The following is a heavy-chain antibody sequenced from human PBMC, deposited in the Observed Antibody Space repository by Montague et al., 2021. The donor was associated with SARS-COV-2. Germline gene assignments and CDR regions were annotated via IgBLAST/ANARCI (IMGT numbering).Heavy chain of an antibody. D-gene: IGHD2-2*01. V-gene: IGHV4-34*01. J-gene: IGHJ6*02. Sequence: SETLPLTCAVYGGSFSGYYWSWIRQPPGKGLEWIGEINHSGSTNYNPSXXSRVTISVDTSKNQFSLKLSSVTAADMAVYYCTREGYQVLWSDYYYYGMDVWGQGTPVTVSS. CDR3: TREGYQVLWSDYYYYGMDV. CDR2: INHSGST. CDR1: GGSFSGYY.